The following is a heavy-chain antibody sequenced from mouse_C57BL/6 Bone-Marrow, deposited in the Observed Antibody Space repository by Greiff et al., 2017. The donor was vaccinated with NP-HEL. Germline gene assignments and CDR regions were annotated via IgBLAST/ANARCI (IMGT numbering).Heavy chain of an antibody. Sequence: EVQLVESGGGLVQPGGSLKLSCAASGFTFSDYGMAWVRQAPRKGPEWVAFISNLAYSIYYADTVTGRFTISSENAKNTLYLEMSSLRSEDTAMYYCARLYGYGFAYWGQGTLVTVSA. CDR2: ISNLAYSI. CDR1: GFTFSDYG. CDR3: ARLYGYGFAY. J-gene: IGHJ3*01. D-gene: IGHD2-2*01. V-gene: IGHV5-15*01.